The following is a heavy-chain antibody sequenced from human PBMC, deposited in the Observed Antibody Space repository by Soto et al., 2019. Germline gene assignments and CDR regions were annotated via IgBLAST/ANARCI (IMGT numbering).Heavy chain of an antibody. CDR3: ARDRATIFGVVTKRTPFDY. D-gene: IGHD3-3*01. J-gene: IGHJ4*02. CDR2: INPNSGGT. Sequence: ASVKVSCKASGYTFTGDYMHWVRQAPGQGLEWMGWINPNSGGTNYAQKFQGRVTMTRDTSISTAYMELSRLRSDDTAVYYCARDRATIFGVVTKRTPFDYWGQGTLVTVSS. CDR1: GYTFTGDY. V-gene: IGHV1-2*02.